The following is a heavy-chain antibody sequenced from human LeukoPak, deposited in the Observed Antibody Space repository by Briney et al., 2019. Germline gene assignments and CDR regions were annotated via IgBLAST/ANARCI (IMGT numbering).Heavy chain of an antibody. CDR1: GFTFSSYW. J-gene: IGHJ4*02. D-gene: IGHD3-10*01. V-gene: IGHV3-74*01. CDR2: ISSDGSTT. Sequence: PGGSLRLSCAVSGFTFSSYWMHWVRQVPGEGLVWVSRISSDGSTTTYADSVKGRFTISGDNAKNTLYLQMNSLRAEDTAVYYCVNILFGWGQGTLVTVSS. CDR3: VNILFG.